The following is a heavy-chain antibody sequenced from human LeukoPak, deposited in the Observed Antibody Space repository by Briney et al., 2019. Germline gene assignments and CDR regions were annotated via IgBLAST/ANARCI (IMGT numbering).Heavy chain of an antibody. CDR3: ARGLGYYYGSGSSYYFDY. Sequence: SETLSLTCAVYGGSFSGYYWSWIRQHPGKGLEWIGYIYYSGSTYYNPPLKSRVTISVDTSKNQFSLKLSSVTAADTAVYYCARGLGYYYGSGSSYYFDYWGQGTLVTVSS. CDR2: IYYSGST. CDR1: GGSFSGYY. J-gene: IGHJ4*02. D-gene: IGHD3-10*01. V-gene: IGHV4-31*11.